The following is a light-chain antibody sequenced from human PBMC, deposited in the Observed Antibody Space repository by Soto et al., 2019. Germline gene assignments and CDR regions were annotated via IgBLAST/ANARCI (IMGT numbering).Light chain of an antibody. CDR3: HQRQSWPRT. Sequence: EIVLTQSPATLSSSPGETATLSCRASQYVGTRLAWYQHKPGQAPRLLIYYTSKRATGIPARFSGSGSGTDFTLTISSLAPEDFAIYYCHQRQSWPRTFGQGTKVDI. V-gene: IGKV3-11*01. CDR2: YTS. J-gene: IGKJ1*01. CDR1: QYVGTR.